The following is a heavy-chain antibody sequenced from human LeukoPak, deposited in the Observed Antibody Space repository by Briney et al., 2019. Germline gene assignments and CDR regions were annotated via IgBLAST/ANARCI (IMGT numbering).Heavy chain of an antibody. CDR3: ARAGPLRTRYYMDV. CDR2: IIPIFGTA. D-gene: IGHD3-3*01. CDR1: GYTFTSYG. V-gene: IGHV1-69*13. Sequence: ASVKVSCKASGYTFTSYGISWVRQAPGQGLEWMGGIIPIFGTANYAQKFQGRVTITADESTSTAYMELSSLRSEDTAVYYCARAGPLRTRYYMDVWGKGTTVTVSS. J-gene: IGHJ6*03.